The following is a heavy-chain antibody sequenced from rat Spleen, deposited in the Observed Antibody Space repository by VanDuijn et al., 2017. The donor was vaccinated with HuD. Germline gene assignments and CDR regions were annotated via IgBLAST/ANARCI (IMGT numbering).Heavy chain of an antibody. D-gene: IGHD5-1*01. V-gene: IGHV2-6*01. CDR3: ARGWERFAY. J-gene: IGHJ3*01. CDR1: GFSLTSYT. Sequence: QVQLKESGPGLVQPSQTLSLTCTVSGFSLTSYTISWVRQPPGKGLEWIGAISSGGTPSYNSTLKSRLSISRDTSKSQLFLKMNSLQPEDTAMYFCARGWERFAYWGQGTLVTVSS. CDR2: ISSGGTP.